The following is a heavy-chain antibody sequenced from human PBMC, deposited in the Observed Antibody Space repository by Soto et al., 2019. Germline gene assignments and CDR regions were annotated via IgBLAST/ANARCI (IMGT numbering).Heavy chain of an antibody. CDR3: AHTLDWGEGRFDY. CDR2: IYWDDDK. Sequence: QITLKESGPTLVKPTQTLTLTCSFSGFSLSAVGVGVGWIRQPPGKALEWLALIYWDDDKRYSPSLKSRLTXTXDXXKTQVVLTMTYSDPVDTATYYCAHTLDWGEGRFDYWGQGTLVTVSS. J-gene: IGHJ4*02. CDR1: GFSLSAVGVG. D-gene: IGHD7-27*01. V-gene: IGHV2-5*02.